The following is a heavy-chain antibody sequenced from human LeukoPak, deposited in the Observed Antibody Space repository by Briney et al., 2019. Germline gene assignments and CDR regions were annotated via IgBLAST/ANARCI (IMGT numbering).Heavy chain of an antibody. Sequence: GGSLRLSCAASGFTFSSYAMSWVRQAPGKGLEWVSAISGSGGSTYYADSVKGRFTISRDNSKNTLYLQMNSLRAEDTAVYYCAKGKGPVAAAGTGSDYWGQGTLVTVSS. CDR1: GFTFSSYA. D-gene: IGHD6-13*01. J-gene: IGHJ4*02. V-gene: IGHV3-23*01. CDR2: ISGSGGST. CDR3: AKGKGPVAAAGTGSDY.